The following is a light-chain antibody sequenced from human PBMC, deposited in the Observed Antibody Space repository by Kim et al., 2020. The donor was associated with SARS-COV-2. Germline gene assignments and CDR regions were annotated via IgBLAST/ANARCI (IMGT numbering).Light chain of an antibody. V-gene: IGKV3-15*01. J-gene: IGKJ1*01. CDR3: QQYTNWPQT. CDR1: QSVSSN. Sequence: GCAGERATHAGRESQSVSSNLAWYQQKPGQAPRSLVYAASTRATDIPARFSGSGSGTEFNLTISSLQSEDVEIYYCQQYTNWPQTFGQGTKVDIK. CDR2: AAS.